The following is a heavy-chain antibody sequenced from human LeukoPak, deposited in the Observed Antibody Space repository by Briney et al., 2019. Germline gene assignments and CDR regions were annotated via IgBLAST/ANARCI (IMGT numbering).Heavy chain of an antibody. V-gene: IGHV3-23*01. CDR2: ICGSDGSR. CDR3: AKDRESTVTPFDY. J-gene: IGHJ4*02. Sequence: GGSLRLSCAASRFTFSTYAMSWVRQAPGKGLEWVSAICGSDGSRYYADSVTGRFTISRDNAKNSLYLQMNSLRAEDTAVYYCAKDRESTVTPFDYWGQGTLVTVSS. D-gene: IGHD4-17*01. CDR1: RFTFSTYA.